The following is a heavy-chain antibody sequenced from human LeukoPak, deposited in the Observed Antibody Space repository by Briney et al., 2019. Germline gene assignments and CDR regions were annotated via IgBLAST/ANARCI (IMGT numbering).Heavy chain of an antibody. CDR3: AKGPPEYSSGWFSFAYFDY. J-gene: IGHJ4*02. Sequence: GGSLRLSCAASGFIFSTYAMSWVRQAPGKGLEWVSAISGGGYDTFYADSVKGRFTISRDNSKNTLYLQMNSLRAEDTAVYYCAKGPPEYSSGWFSFAYFDYWGQGTLVTVSS. D-gene: IGHD6-19*01. CDR2: ISGGGYDT. CDR1: GFIFSTYA. V-gene: IGHV3-23*01.